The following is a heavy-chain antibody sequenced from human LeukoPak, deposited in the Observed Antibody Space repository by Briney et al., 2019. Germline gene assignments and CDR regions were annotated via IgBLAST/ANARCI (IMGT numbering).Heavy chain of an antibody. CDR3: AKSDDSSGYWGGYFDC. CDR2: ISGSAYNT. D-gene: IGHD3-22*01. CDR1: GFTFSSYG. Sequence: TGGSLRLSCAASGFTFSSYGMNWVRQAPGKGLEWVSTISGSAYNTYYADSVKGRFTISRDNSKNTLYLQMNSLRAEDTAVYYCAKSDDSSGYWGGYFDCWGQGTLVTVSS. J-gene: IGHJ4*02. V-gene: IGHV3-23*01.